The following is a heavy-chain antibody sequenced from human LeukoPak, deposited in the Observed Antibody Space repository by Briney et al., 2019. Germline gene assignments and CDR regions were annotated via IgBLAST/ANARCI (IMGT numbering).Heavy chain of an antibody. J-gene: IGHJ4*02. V-gene: IGHV3-21*01. CDR1: GLIFDDYA. CDR2: ISSSSSYI. Sequence: GGSLRLSCAASGLIFDDYAMHWVRQAPGKGLEWVSSISSSSSYIYYADSVKGRFTISRDNAKNSLYLQMNSLRAEDTAVYYCARDQAVRYCSGGSCYTTYYFDYWGQGTLVTVSS. CDR3: ARDQAVRYCSGGSCYTTYYFDY. D-gene: IGHD2-15*01.